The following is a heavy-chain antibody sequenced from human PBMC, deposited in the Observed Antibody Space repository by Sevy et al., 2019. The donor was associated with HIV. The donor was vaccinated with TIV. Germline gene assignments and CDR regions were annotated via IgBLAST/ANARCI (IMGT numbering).Heavy chain of an antibody. J-gene: IGHJ1*01. CDR3: ALERLSSDVAEYFEN. CDR1: GFTFSYFS. V-gene: IGHV3-30-3*01. D-gene: IGHD1-1*01. CDR2: ISYDGSNE. Sequence: GGSLRLSCAASGFTFSYFSMHWVRQAPGKGLEWVATISYDGSNEHYADSVKGRFTISRDNSMNALYLQMNSLRAEDTAVYSCALERLSSDVAEYFENWGQGTLVTVSS.